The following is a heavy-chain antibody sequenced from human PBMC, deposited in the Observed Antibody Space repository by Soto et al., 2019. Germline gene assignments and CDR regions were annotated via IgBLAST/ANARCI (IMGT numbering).Heavy chain of an antibody. CDR2: IYYSGST. CDR3: ARARTTVIYFDC. Sequence: NPSETLSLTCTVSGGSISSSSYYWGWIRQPPGKGLEWIGSIYYSGSTNYNPSLKSRVTISVDTSKNQFSLKLSSVTAADTPVYYCARARTTVIYFDCWGQGTLVTVSS. J-gene: IGHJ4*02. D-gene: IGHD4-4*01. CDR1: GGSISSSSYY. V-gene: IGHV4-39*07.